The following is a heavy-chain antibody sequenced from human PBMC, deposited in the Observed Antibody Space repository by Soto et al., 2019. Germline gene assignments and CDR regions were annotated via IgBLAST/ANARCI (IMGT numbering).Heavy chain of an antibody. CDR1: GGSFSGYY. CDR3: ARGYYYGSGSYWKYYFDY. V-gene: IGHV4-34*01. Sequence: PSETLSLTCAVYGGSFSGYYWIWIRQPPGKGLEWIGEINHSGSTNYNPSLKSRVTISVDTSKNQFSLKLSSVTAADTAVYYCARGYYYGSGSYWKYYFDYWGQGTLVTVSS. CDR2: INHSGST. D-gene: IGHD3-10*01. J-gene: IGHJ4*02.